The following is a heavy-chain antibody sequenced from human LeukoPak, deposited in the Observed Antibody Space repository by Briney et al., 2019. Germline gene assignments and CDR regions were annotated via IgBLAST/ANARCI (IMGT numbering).Heavy chain of an antibody. Sequence: SETLSLTCTVSGGSISSGDYYWSWIRQPPGKGLERIGYIYYSGSTYYNPSIQSRLTISVDTSKNQFSLKLSSVTAADTAVYYCARGVGGYQREGNDAFDIWGQGTMVTVSS. CDR2: IYYSGST. CDR1: GGSISSGDYY. CDR3: ARGVGGYQREGNDAFDI. D-gene: IGHD2-2*01. J-gene: IGHJ3*02. V-gene: IGHV4-30-4*08.